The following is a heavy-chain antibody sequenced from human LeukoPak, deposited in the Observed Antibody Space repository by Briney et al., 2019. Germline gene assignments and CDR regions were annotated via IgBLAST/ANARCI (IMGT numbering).Heavy chain of an antibody. CDR2: ISSSSSYI. D-gene: IGHD4-17*01. CDR3: AREGTTVYYFGMDV. Sequence: GGSLRLSCAASGFTFSSYTMNWVRQAPGKGLEWVSSISSSSSYIYYADSVKGRFTISRDNAKNSLYLQMNSLRAEDTAVYYCAREGTTVYYFGMDVWGQGTTVTVSS. CDR1: GFTFSSYT. V-gene: IGHV3-21*01. J-gene: IGHJ6*02.